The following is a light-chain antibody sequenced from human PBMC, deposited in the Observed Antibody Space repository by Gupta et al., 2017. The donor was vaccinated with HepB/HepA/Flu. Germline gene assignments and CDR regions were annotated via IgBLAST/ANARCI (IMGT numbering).Light chain of an antibody. J-gene: IGKJ1*01. CDR2: SAS. V-gene: IGKV1-16*02. Sequence: DIQMTLSLSSLSASVGDRITITCRASQDIFNYLYWFQQKPGKAPKSLIYSASSVHSGVPSKFSGSGSGTDFTLTINSVQPEDFGTYYCQQYQNYPRTFGQGTKVEIK. CDR3: QQYQNYPRT. CDR1: QDIFNY.